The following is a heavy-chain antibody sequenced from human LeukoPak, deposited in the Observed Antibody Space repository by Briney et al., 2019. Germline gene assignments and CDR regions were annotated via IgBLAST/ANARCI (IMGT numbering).Heavy chain of an antibody. D-gene: IGHD4-23*01. CDR3: AREFGHCYGDNCFYFFDT. V-gene: IGHV1-18*01. Sequence: ASVKVSCKASGYTLTNYNISWVRQAPGQGLEWMGWINTYKGDTLYAQKLQGRVTMTADTSTNTVYMELRSLRFDDTAVYYCAREFGHCYGDNCFYFFDTWGQGFRVTVSS. J-gene: IGHJ4*02. CDR2: INTYKGDT. CDR1: GYTLTNYN.